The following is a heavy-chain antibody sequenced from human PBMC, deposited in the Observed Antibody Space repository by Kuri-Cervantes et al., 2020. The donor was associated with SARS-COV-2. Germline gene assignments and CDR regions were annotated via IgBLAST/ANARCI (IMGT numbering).Heavy chain of an antibody. CDR2: SSGSGGST. Sequence: GGSLRLSSAASGFTFSSYAMSWVRQAQRKGLEWESASSGSGGSTYYADSVKGRFTISRDNSKNPLYLQMNSLRAEDTAIYYCAKLGGGILAPDIWGQGTMVTVSS. D-gene: IGHD3-16*01. J-gene: IGHJ3*02. CDR1: GFTFSSYA. V-gene: IGHV3-23*01. CDR3: AKLGGGILAPDI.